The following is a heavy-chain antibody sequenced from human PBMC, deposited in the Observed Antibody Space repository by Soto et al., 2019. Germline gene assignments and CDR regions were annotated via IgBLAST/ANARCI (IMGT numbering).Heavy chain of an antibody. CDR2: ISGGGGSS. CDR3: AKTESFNGYYNAFDY. Sequence: EVQLSQSGGGLVQPGGSLRLSCAASGFSFAGYAVTWVRQAPGQGLEWVSAISGGGGSSYYVDSVKGRFTISRDNSKHTVHLQMSRLRAEDTAVYYCAKTESFNGYYNAFDYWGRGTQVTVSS. D-gene: IGHD3-9*01. CDR1: GFSFAGYA. J-gene: IGHJ4*02. V-gene: IGHV3-23*01.